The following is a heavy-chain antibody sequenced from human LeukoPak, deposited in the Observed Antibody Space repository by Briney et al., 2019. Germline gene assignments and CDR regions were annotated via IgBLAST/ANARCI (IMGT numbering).Heavy chain of an antibody. J-gene: IGHJ3*02. CDR2: IYHSGGTT. CDR3: ARPTGRGGYPTDPFDI. Sequence: PSETLSLTCAVSGGSIRSSNWWSWVRQPPGKGLEWIGEIYHSGGTTNYNPSLKSRVTISVDKSKNQFSLQLSSVTAADTALYYYARPTGRGGYPTDPFDIWGQGTMVTVSS. V-gene: IGHV4-4*02. CDR1: GGSIRSSNW. D-gene: IGHD6-25*01.